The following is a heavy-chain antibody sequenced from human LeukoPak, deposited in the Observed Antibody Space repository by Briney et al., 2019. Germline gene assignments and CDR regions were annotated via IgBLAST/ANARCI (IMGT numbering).Heavy chain of an antibody. CDR3: TTTQAGRIGGFYRTKPYYFDY. V-gene: IGHV3-15*01. D-gene: IGHD1-26*01. CDR1: GFTFSNAW. Sequence: GGSLRLSCAASGFTFSNAWMSWVRQAPGKGLEWVGRIKSKTDGGTTDYAAPVKGRFTISRDDSKNTLYLQMNSLKTEDTAVYYCTTTQAGRIGGFYRTKPYYFDYWGQGTLVTVSA. J-gene: IGHJ4*02. CDR2: IKSKTDGGTT.